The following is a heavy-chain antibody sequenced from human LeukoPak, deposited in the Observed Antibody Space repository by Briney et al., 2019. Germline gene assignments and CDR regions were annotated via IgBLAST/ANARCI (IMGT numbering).Heavy chain of an antibody. Sequence: GGSLRLSCAASGFTFSSYAMSWVCQAPEKGLEWVSTISGSGGGTYYADSVKGRFTISRDDSKNTLYLQMNSLRAEDTAVYYCVKDLGRYRNNCFDYWGQGTLVTVSS. CDR3: VKDLGRYRNNCFDY. V-gene: IGHV3-23*01. CDR1: GFTFSSYA. J-gene: IGHJ4*02. D-gene: IGHD1-26*01. CDR2: ISGSGGGT.